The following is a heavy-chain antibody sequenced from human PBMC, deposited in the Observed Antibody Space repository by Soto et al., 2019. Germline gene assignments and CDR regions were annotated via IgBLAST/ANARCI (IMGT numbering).Heavy chain of an antibody. D-gene: IGHD2-2*01. V-gene: IGHV3-30*18. CDR3: AKVHCPTTTCYWADAFDI. CDR1: GFTFSSYG. Sequence: QVQLVESGGGVVQPGRSLRLSCAASGFTFSSYGFHWVRQAPGTGLEWVAVISFDGSGQFFANSVKGRFTISRDNSKNTLYLQMNSLRAEDTAVYYCAKVHCPTTTCYWADAFDIWGQGTMVPVSS. CDR2: ISFDGSGQ. J-gene: IGHJ3*02.